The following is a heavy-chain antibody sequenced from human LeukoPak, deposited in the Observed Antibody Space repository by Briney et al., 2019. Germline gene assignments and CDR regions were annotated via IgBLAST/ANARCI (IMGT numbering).Heavy chain of an antibody. J-gene: IGHJ6*03. D-gene: IGHD4-17*01. CDR2: INHSGST. CDR1: GGSFSGYY. CDR3: ASSTVKYYYYYYIYV. Sequence: PSETLSLTCAVYGGSFSGYYWSWIRQPPGTGLEWIGEINHSGSTNYNPSLKSRVTISVDTSKNQFSLKLSSVTAADTAVYYCASSTVKYYYYYYIYVWGKGTTVAVSS. V-gene: IGHV4-34*01.